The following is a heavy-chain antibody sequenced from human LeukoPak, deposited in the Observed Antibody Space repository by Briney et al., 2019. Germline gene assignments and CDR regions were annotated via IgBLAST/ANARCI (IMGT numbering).Heavy chain of an antibody. Sequence: SETLSLTCTVSGYSIRSGYFWGWIRQPLGKGLVWVGSMYHGGNPNYNPSLKSRVTISLDTSKNQFSLKLRSVTAADTAVYYCVRDDYNNYGDVRGRGTLVTVSS. J-gene: IGHJ4*02. D-gene: IGHD4-11*01. V-gene: IGHV4-38-2*02. CDR2: MYHGGNP. CDR3: VRDDYNNYGDV. CDR1: GYSIRSGYF.